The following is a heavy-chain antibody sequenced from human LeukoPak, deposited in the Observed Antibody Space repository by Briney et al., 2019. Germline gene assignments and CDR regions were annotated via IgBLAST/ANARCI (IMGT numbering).Heavy chain of an antibody. CDR1: GFSVSINY. D-gene: IGHD6-19*01. CDR2: IYGGGNT. V-gene: IGHV3-53*01. Sequence: GGSLRLSCAASGFSVSINYMSWVRQAPGKGLEWVSLIYGGGNTYYADSVKGRFTISRDNSKNTLYLQTDSLRAEDTAVHYCARERGSIAVARPYLFSWGQGTLVTVSS. CDR3: ARERGSIAVARPYLFS. J-gene: IGHJ4*02.